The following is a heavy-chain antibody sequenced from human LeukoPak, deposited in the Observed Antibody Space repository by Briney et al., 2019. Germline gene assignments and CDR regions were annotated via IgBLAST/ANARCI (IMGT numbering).Heavy chain of an antibody. CDR1: GYTFTSYA. CDR2: INAGNGNT. J-gene: IGHJ4*02. Sequence: ASVKVSCKASGYTFTSYAMHWVRQAPGQRLEWMGWINAGNGNTNYSQKFRGRVTITRDTSASTAYMELSSLRSEDTAVYYCARDGCGYCSGGSCCFDYWGQGTLVTVSS. D-gene: IGHD2-15*01. V-gene: IGHV1-3*01. CDR3: ARDGCGYCSGGSCCFDY.